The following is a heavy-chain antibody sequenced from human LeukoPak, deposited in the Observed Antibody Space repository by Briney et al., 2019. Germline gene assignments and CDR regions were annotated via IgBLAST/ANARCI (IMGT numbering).Heavy chain of an antibody. CDR2: ISSSSSTI. Sequence: GGSLRLSCAASGFTFSSYSMNWVRQAPGKGLEWVSYISSSSSTIYYADSVKGRFTISRDNAKNSLYLQMNSLRAEDTAVYYCARARGGYSSSPEFDYWGQGTLVTVSS. D-gene: IGHD6-13*01. CDR3: ARARGGYSSSPEFDY. V-gene: IGHV3-48*04. CDR1: GFTFSSYS. J-gene: IGHJ4*02.